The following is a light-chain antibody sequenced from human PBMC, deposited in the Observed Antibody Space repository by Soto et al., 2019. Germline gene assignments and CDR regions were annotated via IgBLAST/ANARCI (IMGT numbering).Light chain of an antibody. V-gene: IGKV1-39*01. CDR2: AAS. Sequence: DIQMTQSPSSLSASVGDRVTITCRASQSISNFLNWYQQKPGKAPRLLIYAASSLQSGVPSRFSGSGSGTDSTLTISSLQPEDFATYYCQQSYTTPRTFGQGTRLEI. J-gene: IGKJ5*01. CDR3: QQSYTTPRT. CDR1: QSISNF.